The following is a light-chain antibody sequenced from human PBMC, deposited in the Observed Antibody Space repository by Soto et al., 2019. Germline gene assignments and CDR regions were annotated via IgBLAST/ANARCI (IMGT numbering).Light chain of an antibody. CDR1: SSDVGGYNY. V-gene: IGLV2-14*01. J-gene: IGLJ1*01. Sequence: QSALTQPASVSGSPGQSIAISCTGTSSDVGGYNYVSWYQPHPGKAPKLMIHEVSNRPSGVSDRFSGSKSGNTASLTISGLQADDEADYYCSSHTSYSTRVFGTGTKLTVL. CDR2: EVS. CDR3: SSHTSYSTRV.